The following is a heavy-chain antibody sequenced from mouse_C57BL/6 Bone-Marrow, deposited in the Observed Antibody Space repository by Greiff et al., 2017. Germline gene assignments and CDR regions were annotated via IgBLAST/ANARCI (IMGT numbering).Heavy chain of an antibody. J-gene: IGHJ3*01. CDR2: IDPENGDT. CDR1: GFNIKDDY. CDR3: TTIPITRGFAY. D-gene: IGHD1-2*01. V-gene: IGHV14-4*01. Sequence: DVKLVESGAELVRPGASVKLSCTASGFNIKDDYMHWVKQRPEQGLEWIGWIDPENGDTEYASKFQGKATITADTSSNTAYLQLSSLTSEDTAVYYCTTIPITRGFAYWGQGTLVTVSA.